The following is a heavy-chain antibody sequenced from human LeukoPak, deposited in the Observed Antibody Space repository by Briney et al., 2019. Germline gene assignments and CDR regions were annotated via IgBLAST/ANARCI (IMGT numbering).Heavy chain of an antibody. CDR1: GFSFSTSN. Sequence: GGSLRLSCAASGFSFSTSNMNWVRQAPGKGLEWVSYISGSSSTIYYADSVKGRFTISRDNAKNSLYLQMNSLRAEDTALYYCAKDAALSGELRFFDYWGQGTLVTVSS. J-gene: IGHJ4*02. CDR2: ISGSSSTI. D-gene: IGHD7-27*01. CDR3: AKDAALSGELRFFDY. V-gene: IGHV3-48*04.